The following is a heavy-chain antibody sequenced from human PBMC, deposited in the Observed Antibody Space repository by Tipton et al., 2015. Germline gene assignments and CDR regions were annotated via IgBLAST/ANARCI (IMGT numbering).Heavy chain of an antibody. V-gene: IGHV3-23*01. CDR3: AKFPGIVVVTTY. CDR1: GFTFATFA. Sequence: SLRLSCAASGFTFATFAMSWVRQAPGKGLEWVSGISGSGDSSYYADSVKGRFTISRDNSKNMLYLEMSSLRAEDTAVYYCAKFPGIVVVTTYWGQGTLVTVSS. J-gene: IGHJ4*02. CDR2: ISGSGDSS. D-gene: IGHD2-21*02.